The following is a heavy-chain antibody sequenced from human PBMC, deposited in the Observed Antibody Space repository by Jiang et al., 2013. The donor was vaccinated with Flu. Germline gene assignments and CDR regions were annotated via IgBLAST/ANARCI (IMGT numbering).Heavy chain of an antibody. D-gene: IGHD7-27*01. J-gene: IGHJ4*02. CDR2: FYDGGST. CDR1: GGSISKGGYY. CDR3: ARSDSLPRTGGFDY. V-gene: IGHV4-31*03. Sequence: PGLVKSSQTLSLTCTVSGGSISKGGYYWNWIRHHPGKGLEWIGYFYDGGSTDYNPSLKSRVTISEDTSKNQFSLRLKSVTAADTAVYYCARSDSLPRTGGFDYWGQGTLVTVSS.